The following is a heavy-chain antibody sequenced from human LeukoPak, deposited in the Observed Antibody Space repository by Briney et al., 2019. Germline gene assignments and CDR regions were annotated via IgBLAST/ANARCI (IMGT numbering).Heavy chain of an antibody. Sequence: PGGSLRLSCAASGFTFSSYSMNWVRQAPGKGLEWISYISRSSGTIYYADSVKGRFTISRDNAKNSLYLQMNSLRAEDTAVYYCARAIAVAGFDYWGQGTLVTVSS. D-gene: IGHD6-19*01. V-gene: IGHV3-48*01. CDR3: ARAIAVAGFDY. CDR1: GFTFSSYS. CDR2: ISRSSGTI. J-gene: IGHJ4*02.